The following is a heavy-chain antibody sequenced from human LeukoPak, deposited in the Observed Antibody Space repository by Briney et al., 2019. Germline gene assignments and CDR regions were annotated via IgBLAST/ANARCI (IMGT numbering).Heavy chain of an antibody. CDR3: ARGYYYDSSGYFLGTFDY. D-gene: IGHD3-22*01. J-gene: IGHJ4*02. V-gene: IGHV1-69*05. Sequence: PVASVKVSCKASGGTFSSYALSWVRQAPGQGLEWMGGIIPIFGTANYAQKFQGRVTITTDESTSTAYMELSSLRSEDTAVYYCARGYYYDSSGYFLGTFDYWGQGTLVTVSS. CDR1: GGTFSSYA. CDR2: IIPIFGTA.